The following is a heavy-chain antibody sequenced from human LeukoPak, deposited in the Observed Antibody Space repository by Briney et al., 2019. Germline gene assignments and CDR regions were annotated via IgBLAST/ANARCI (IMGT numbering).Heavy chain of an antibody. CDR3: AKDREIFWQWLAGA. Sequence: GGSLRLSCAASGFTFSNYAMSRVRQAPGKGLEWVSAISGSGGSTYYADSVRGRFTISRDNSKNTLFLQMNSLRAEDTAVYYCAKDREIFWQWLAGAWGQGTLVTVSS. V-gene: IGHV3-23*01. CDR1: GFTFSNYA. D-gene: IGHD6-19*01. J-gene: IGHJ5*02. CDR2: ISGSGGST.